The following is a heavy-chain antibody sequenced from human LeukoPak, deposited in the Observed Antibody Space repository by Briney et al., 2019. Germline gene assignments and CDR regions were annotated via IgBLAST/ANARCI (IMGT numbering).Heavy chain of an antibody. V-gene: IGHV3-66*01. D-gene: IGHD5-18*01. CDR3: ASGGYSYGGGSAFDI. CDR1: GFTVSSNY. CDR2: IYSGGST. J-gene: IGHJ3*02. Sequence: GGSLRLSCAASGFTVSSNYMSWVRQAPGKGLEWVSVIYSGGSTYYADSVKGRFTISRDNSKNTLYLQMNSLRAEDTAVYYCASGGYSYGGGSAFDIWGQGTMVTVSS.